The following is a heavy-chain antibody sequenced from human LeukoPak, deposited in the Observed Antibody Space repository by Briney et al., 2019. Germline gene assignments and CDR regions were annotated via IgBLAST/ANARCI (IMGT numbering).Heavy chain of an antibody. J-gene: IGHJ3*02. V-gene: IGHV4-4*09. D-gene: IGHD3-22*01. CDR1: GGSISSYY. Sequence: SETLSLTCTVSGGSISSYYWSWIRQPPGKGLEWIGYIYTSGSTNYNPSLKSRVTISVDTSKNQFSLKLSSVTAADTAVYYCARVYYYDSSGYYPDAFDIWGQGIMVTVSS. CDR2: IYTSGST. CDR3: ARVYYYDSSGYYPDAFDI.